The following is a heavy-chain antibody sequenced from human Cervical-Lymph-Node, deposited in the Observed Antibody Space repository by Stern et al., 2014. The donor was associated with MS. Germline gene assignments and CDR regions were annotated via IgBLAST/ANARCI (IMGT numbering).Heavy chain of an antibody. Sequence: HVQLVQSGAEVERPGASVKVSCKASGYTFTAYFLHWGRQAPGPGLEWMGWISPKTGSATYAQKFQDRVTMTRDTSINTGYMEVSSLRSDDTAVYYCARDRGSYSDYWGQGTLVAVSS. D-gene: IGHD1-26*01. CDR2: ISPKTGSA. CDR1: GYTFTAYF. J-gene: IGHJ4*02. CDR3: ARDRGSYSDY. V-gene: IGHV1-2*02.